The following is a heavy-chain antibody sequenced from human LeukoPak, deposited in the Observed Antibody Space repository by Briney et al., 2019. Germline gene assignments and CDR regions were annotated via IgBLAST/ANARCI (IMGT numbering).Heavy chain of an antibody. J-gene: IGHJ4*02. Sequence: GGSLRLTCAASGFTFSSYAMSWVRHAPGKGVEWVSAISGSGGSTYYADSVKGRFTISRDNSKNTLYLQMNSLRAEDTAVYYCAKDERMLTGLIRPFDYWGQGTLVTVSS. CDR3: AKDERMLTGLIRPFDY. CDR1: GFTFSSYA. D-gene: IGHD3-9*01. V-gene: IGHV3-23*01. CDR2: ISGSGGST.